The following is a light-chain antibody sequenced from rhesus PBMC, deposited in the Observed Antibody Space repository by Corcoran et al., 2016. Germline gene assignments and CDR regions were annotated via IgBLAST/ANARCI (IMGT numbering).Light chain of an antibody. Sequence: DIQMTQSPSALSASVGDRVTISCRASQNIYSNLAWYQQKPGKAPKLLIYAASSLQTGIPSRFSGSGSGTDFTLTIGSLQPSDSAAYYCQHYYANPYSFGQETKVEIK. V-gene: IGKV1S12*01. CDR3: QHYYANPYS. CDR2: AAS. J-gene: IGKJ2*01. CDR1: QNIYSN.